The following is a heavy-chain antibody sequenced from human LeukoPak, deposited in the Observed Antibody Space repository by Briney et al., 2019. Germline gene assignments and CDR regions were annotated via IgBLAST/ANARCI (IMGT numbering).Heavy chain of an antibody. D-gene: IGHD6-19*01. V-gene: IGHV3-9*01. CDR3: AKDKRGSGWYYFDY. CDR2: ISWNSGSI. J-gene: IGHJ4*02. Sequence: GGSLRLSCAASGFTFSSYAMSWVRQAPGKGLEWVSGISWNSGSIGYADSVKGRFTISRDNAKNSLYLQMNSLRAEDTALYYCAKDKRGSGWYYFDYWGQGTLVTVSS. CDR1: GFTFSSYA.